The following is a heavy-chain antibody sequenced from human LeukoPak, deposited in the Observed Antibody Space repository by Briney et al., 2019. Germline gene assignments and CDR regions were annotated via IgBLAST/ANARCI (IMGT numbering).Heavy chain of an antibody. D-gene: IGHD6-19*01. CDR2: INDSGST. CDR3: ARGRSVAYFDY. V-gene: IGHV4-34*01. CDR1: GGSFSGYY. Sequence: SETLSLACAVYGGSFSGYYWSWIRQPPGKGLEWIGEINDSGSTKYNSSLKSRVTISVDTSKNQFSLKVTSVTAADRVVYYCARGRSVAYFDYWGQGTLVTVSS. J-gene: IGHJ4*02.